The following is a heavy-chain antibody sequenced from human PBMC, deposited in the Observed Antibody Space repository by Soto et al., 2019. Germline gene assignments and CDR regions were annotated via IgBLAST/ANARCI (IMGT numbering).Heavy chain of an antibody. CDR1: GGTFSSYA. CDR3: ASSVGATVYYYGMDV. Sequence: SVKVSCKASGGTFSSYAISWVRQAPGQGLEWMGGIIPIFGTANYAQKFQGRVTITADESTSTAYMELSSLRSEDTAVYYCASSVGATVYYYGMDVWGQGTTVTVSS. J-gene: IGHJ6*02. D-gene: IGHD1-26*01. V-gene: IGHV1-69*13. CDR2: IIPIFGTA.